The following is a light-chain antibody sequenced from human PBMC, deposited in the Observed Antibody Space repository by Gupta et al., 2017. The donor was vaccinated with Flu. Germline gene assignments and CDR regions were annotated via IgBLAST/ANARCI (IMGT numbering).Light chain of an antibody. J-gene: IGKJ5*01. CDR3: QQRRSWPIT. Sequence: EIVLTQSPATLSLSPGERATLSCTASQRVSSYLAWYQQRPGQAPRLLIYDASNRAPGIPARFSGSGSGTDFTLTISSLEPEDFAVYYCQQRRSWPITFGQGTRLEIK. V-gene: IGKV3-11*01. CDR1: QRVSSY. CDR2: DAS.